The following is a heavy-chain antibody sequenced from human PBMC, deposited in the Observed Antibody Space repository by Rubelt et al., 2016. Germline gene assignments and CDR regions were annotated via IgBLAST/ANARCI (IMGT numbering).Heavy chain of an antibody. CDR3: AKSPLSPLAARNSYFDV. J-gene: IGHJ2*01. CDR1: GFAFSSCA. V-gene: IGHV3-23*01. CDR2: ISSTGGAS. D-gene: IGHD6-19*01. Sequence: EVQLLESGGGLVQPGGSLRLSCAASGFAFSSCAMSWVRQAPGKGLEWVSGISSTGGASNYADSVRGRFIISRDNSKNTLYLQMNILRAADTAVYYCAKSPLSPLAARNSYFDVWGRGTLVTVSS.